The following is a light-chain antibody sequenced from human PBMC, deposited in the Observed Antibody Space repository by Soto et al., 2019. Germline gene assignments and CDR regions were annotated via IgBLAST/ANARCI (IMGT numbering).Light chain of an antibody. CDR2: EVT. V-gene: IGLV2-14*01. Sequence: QSALTQPASVSGSPGQSITLSCTGTSSDVGGYNYVSWYQQHPGKAPKLVIFEVTKRPSGVSNRFSGSKSGNTASLTISELQAEDETDSYCSSYTSTNHVVFGGGTKLTVL. CDR3: SSYTSTNHVV. J-gene: IGLJ2*01. CDR1: SSDVGGYNY.